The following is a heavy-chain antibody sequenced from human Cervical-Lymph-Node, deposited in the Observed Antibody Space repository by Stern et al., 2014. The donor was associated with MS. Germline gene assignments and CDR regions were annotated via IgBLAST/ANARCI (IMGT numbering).Heavy chain of an antibody. J-gene: IGHJ4*02. Sequence: EVQLVESGGGLVKPGGSLRLSCAASGFTFSSYSMNWVRQAPGKGLEWVSSISSSSSYIYYADSVKGRFTISRDNAKNSLYLQMNSLRAEDTAVYYCARDNDDFWQFDYWGQGTLVTVSS. CDR3: ARDNDDFWQFDY. D-gene: IGHD2-21*02. CDR2: ISSSSSYI. CDR1: GFTFSSYS. V-gene: IGHV3-21*01.